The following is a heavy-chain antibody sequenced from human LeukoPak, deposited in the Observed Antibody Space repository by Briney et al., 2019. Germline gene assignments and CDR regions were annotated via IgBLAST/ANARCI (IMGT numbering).Heavy chain of an antibody. V-gene: IGHV4-59*01. Sequence: SETLSLTCTVSGGSTSSYYWNWIRQPPGKGLEWIGYIYYSGSTNYNPSLKSRVTISVDTSKNQFSLKLSSVTAADTAVYYCARYMGAPYYFDYWGQGTLVTVSS. CDR1: GGSTSSYY. J-gene: IGHJ4*02. CDR3: ARYMGAPYYFDY. D-gene: IGHD1-26*01. CDR2: IYYSGST.